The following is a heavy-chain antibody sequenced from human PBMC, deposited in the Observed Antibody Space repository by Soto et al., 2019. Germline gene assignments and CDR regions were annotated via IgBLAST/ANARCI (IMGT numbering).Heavy chain of an antibody. CDR3: ARSTVRHAFDI. CDR1: GGSNSSHY. D-gene: IGHD4-4*01. V-gene: IGHV4-59*11. Sequence: PSDTLSLTCTVSGGSNSSHYCNWIRHSPGKGLEWIGHIHDSGDTNYNPSLRSRVSISLETSKKQFSLRVNSLTAADTAVYFCARSTVRHAFDIWGQGTVVTVSS. J-gene: IGHJ3*02. CDR2: IHDSGDT.